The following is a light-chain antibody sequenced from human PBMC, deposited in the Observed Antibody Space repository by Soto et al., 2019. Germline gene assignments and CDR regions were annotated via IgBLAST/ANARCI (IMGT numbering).Light chain of an antibody. J-gene: IGLJ2*01. CDR3: QSYDSSLSGSEV. CDR2: GDS. V-gene: IGLV1-40*01. Sequence: QSVLTQPPSVSGAPGQRVTISCTGSSSNIGAGYDVHWYQHLPGRAPKLLIYGDSNRPSGVPDRFSGSKSGTSASLAITGLQAEDEADYYCQSYDSSLSGSEVFGGGTKLTVL. CDR1: SSNIGAGYD.